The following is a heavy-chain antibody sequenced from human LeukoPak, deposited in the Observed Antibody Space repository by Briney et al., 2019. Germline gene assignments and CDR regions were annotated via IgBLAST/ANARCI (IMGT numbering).Heavy chain of an antibody. J-gene: IGHJ6*02. D-gene: IGHD3-10*01. CDR1: GFTFSSYS. Sequence: TGGSLRLSCAASGFTFSSYSMNWVRQAPGKGLEWVSSISSSSYIYYADSVKGRFTISRDNAKNSLYLQMNSLRAEDTAVYYCAREITANGMDVWGQGTTVTVSS. CDR3: AREITANGMDV. CDR2: ISSSSYI. V-gene: IGHV3-21*01.